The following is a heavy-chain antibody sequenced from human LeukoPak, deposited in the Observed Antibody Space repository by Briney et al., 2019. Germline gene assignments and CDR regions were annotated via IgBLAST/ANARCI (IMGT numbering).Heavy chain of an antibody. J-gene: IGHJ4*02. CDR1: GFTFSSYG. CDR3: ARDFWLTSEG. D-gene: IGHD3-3*01. Sequence: GSLRLSCAASGFTFSSYGMHLGRQAPGKGLEWVAFIRYDGSNKYYADSVKGRFTISRDNSKNTLYLQMNSLRAEDTAVYSCARDFWLTSEGWGQGTLVTVSS. CDR2: IRYDGSNK. V-gene: IGHV3-30*02.